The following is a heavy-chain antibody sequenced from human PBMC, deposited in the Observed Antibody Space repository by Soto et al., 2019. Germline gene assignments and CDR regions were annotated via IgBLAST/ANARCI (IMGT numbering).Heavy chain of an antibody. CDR1: GFSVSGNY. V-gene: IGHV3-53*01. D-gene: IGHD3-10*01. CDR3: ARSMMVRGVLFDL. J-gene: IGHJ4*02. CDR2: SYSGGSR. Sequence: EVQLVESGGGLIQPGGSLRLSCEVSGFSVSGNYMSWVRQAPGKGLDWVSVSYSGGSRYYADSVRGRFTISRDESQNTLYLQMNNLRAEDTAVYYCARSMMVRGVLFDLWGRGSLVSVSS.